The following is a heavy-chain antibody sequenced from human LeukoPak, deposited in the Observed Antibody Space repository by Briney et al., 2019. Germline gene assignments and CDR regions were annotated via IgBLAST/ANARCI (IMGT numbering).Heavy chain of an antibody. D-gene: IGHD3-22*01. V-gene: IGHV1-69*05. Sequence: GSSVKVSCKASGGTFSSYAISWVRQAPGQGLEWMGRIIPIFGTAKYAQKFQGRVTITTDESTSTAYMELSSLRSEDTAVYYCARGRYYDSSGYYKSLYYYYYYMDVWGKGTTVTVSS. CDR1: GGTFSSYA. CDR3: ARGRYYDSSGYYKSLYYYYYYMDV. CDR2: IIPIFGTA. J-gene: IGHJ6*03.